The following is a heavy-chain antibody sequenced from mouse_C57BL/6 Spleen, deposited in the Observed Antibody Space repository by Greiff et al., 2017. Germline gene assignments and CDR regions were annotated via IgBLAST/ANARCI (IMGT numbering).Heavy chain of an antibody. Sequence: VQLQQSGAELVRPGASVKLSCTASGFNIKDDYMHWVKQRPEQGLEWIGWIDPENGDTEYASKFQGKATITADTTSNTAYLQLSSLASEDTAVYCGTCLYYGNYGFAYWGQGTLVTVSA. D-gene: IGHD2-1*01. CDR1: GFNIKDDY. CDR3: TCLYYGNYGFAY. CDR2: IDPENGDT. J-gene: IGHJ3*01. V-gene: IGHV14-4*01.